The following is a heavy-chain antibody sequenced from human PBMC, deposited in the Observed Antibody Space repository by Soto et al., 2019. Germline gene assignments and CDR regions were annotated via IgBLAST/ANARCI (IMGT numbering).Heavy chain of an antibody. V-gene: IGHV1-18*04. CDR1: HATFTGYT. CDR3: ARGTVTSGRWCGP. Sequence: QVHLVQSETEVKEPGASVTVSCKTSHATFTGYTINWVRQAPGQGLEWLGWISSLSGNTYYARDFQGRLTMTTNTSATTADMELRSLRSDDTAVYFCARGTVTSGRWCGPWGQGTLVTVSS. CDR2: ISSLSGNT. D-gene: IGHD4-17*01. J-gene: IGHJ5*02.